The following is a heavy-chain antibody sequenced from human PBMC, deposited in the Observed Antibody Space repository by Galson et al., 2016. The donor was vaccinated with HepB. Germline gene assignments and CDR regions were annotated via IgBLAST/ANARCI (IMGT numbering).Heavy chain of an antibody. CDR1: GYSISSGYC. V-gene: IGHV4-38-2*02. Sequence: SETLSLTCAVSGYSISSGYCWGWIRQPPGKGLEWIGNICQRGNTYFNPSLESRVTLSVDPSKNQFSLEVNSVTAADTAVYYCARDPTRPWANDASDIWGQGTMVTVSS. CDR2: ICQRGNT. D-gene: IGHD1-1*01. CDR3: ARDPTRPWANDASDI. J-gene: IGHJ3*02.